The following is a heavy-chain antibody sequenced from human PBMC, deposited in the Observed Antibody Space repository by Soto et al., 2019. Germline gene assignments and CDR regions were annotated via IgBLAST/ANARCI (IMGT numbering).Heavy chain of an antibody. V-gene: IGHV4-34*02. D-gene: IGHD3-3*02. CDR1: GGSFSGYY. CDR2: INPCGGT. CDR3: ARDRQYYQFWSGCQNEGPCAMDV. Sequence: QVQLQQWGAGLLKPSETLSLTCAVYGGSFSGYYWTWIRQAPGKGLEWIGEINPCGGTNYNSSLKSRVTISVDTSKNQFSLILYSVTAADTAVYYCARDRQYYQFWSGCQNEGPCAMDVWGQGTTVTVSS. J-gene: IGHJ6*02.